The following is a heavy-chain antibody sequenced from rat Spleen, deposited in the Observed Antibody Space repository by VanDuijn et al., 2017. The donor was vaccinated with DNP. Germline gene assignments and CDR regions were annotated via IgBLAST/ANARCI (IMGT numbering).Heavy chain of an antibody. Sequence: EVQLVESGGGLVQPGRSLKLSCAASGFTFSNYGMAWVRQAPTKGLEWVASISTGGAYTYYPDSVKGRFTISRDNAKNTLYLQMDSLRSEDTATYYCTRSISGIRGYYFDYWGQGVMVTVSS. CDR2: ISTGGAYT. V-gene: IGHV5S13*01. D-gene: IGHD1-4*01. CDR3: TRSISGIRGYYFDY. CDR1: GFTFSNYG. J-gene: IGHJ2*01.